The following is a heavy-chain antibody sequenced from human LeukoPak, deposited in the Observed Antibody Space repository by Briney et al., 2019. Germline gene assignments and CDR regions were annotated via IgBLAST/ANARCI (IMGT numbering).Heavy chain of an antibody. Sequence: GESLKISFKASGYSFTTYWIAWVRQMPGKGLEWMGIIYPGDSDTRYSPSFQGQVTISADKSISTAYLQWSSLKASDSAMYYCARRGSSPTLDYYYMDVWGKGTTVTVSS. J-gene: IGHJ6*03. CDR3: ARRGSSPTLDYYYMDV. CDR1: GYSFTTYW. CDR2: IYPGDSDT. D-gene: IGHD1-26*01. V-gene: IGHV5-51*01.